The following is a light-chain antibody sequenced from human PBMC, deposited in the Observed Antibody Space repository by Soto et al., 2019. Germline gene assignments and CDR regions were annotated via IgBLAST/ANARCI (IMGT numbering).Light chain of an antibody. CDR3: MQGIQFPFT. Sequence: EIVMTQTPLSSPVTLGQPASISCRSSQSLVYSDGNTYLTWLQQRPGQPPRLLIYQTSHRFSGVPDRLSGSGAGTDFTLKISRVEAEDVGVYYCMQGIQFPFTFGPGTTVDIK. V-gene: IGKV2-24*01. CDR1: QSLVYSDGNTY. CDR2: QTS. J-gene: IGKJ3*01.